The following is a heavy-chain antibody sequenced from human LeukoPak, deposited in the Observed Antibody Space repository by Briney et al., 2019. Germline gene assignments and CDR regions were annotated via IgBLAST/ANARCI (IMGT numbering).Heavy chain of an antibody. CDR2: ISAYNGNT. V-gene: IGHV1-18*01. Sequence: ASVKVSCKASGGTFNTDVISWVRQAPGQGLEWMGWISAYNGNTNYAQKLQGRVTMTTDTSTSTAYMELRSLRSDDTAVYYCARDETTVAGNDAFDIWGQGTMVTVSS. D-gene: IGHD4-23*01. J-gene: IGHJ3*02. CDR3: ARDETTVAGNDAFDI. CDR1: GGTFNTDV.